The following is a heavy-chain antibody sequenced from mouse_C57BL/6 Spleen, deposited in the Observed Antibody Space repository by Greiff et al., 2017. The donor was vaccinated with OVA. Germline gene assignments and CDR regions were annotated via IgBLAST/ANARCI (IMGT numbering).Heavy chain of an antibody. Sequence: QVQLQQPGAELVKPGASVKMSCKASGYTFTSYWITWVKQRPGQGLEWIGDIYPGSGSTNYNEKFKSKATLTVDTSSSTAYMQLSSLTSEDSAVYYCARRGSGYVGYAMDYWGQGTSVTVSS. CDR3: ARRGSGYVGYAMDY. V-gene: IGHV1-55*01. J-gene: IGHJ4*01. CDR2: IYPGSGST. D-gene: IGHD3-2*02. CDR1: GYTFTSYW.